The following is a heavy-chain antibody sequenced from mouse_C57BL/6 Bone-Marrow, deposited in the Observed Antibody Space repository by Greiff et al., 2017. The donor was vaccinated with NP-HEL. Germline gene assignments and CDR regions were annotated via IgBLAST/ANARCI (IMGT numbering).Heavy chain of an antibody. V-gene: IGHV1-55*01. CDR1: GYTFTSYW. Sequence: QVQLKQPGAELVKPGASVKMSCKASGYTFTSYWITWVKQRPGQGLEWIGDIYPGSGSTYYNEKFKGTATLTADKSSSTAYMELRSLTSEDSAVYFCARYGYDDYWGQGTTLTVSS. D-gene: IGHD2-2*01. J-gene: IGHJ2*01. CDR3: ARYGYDDY. CDR2: IYPGSGST.